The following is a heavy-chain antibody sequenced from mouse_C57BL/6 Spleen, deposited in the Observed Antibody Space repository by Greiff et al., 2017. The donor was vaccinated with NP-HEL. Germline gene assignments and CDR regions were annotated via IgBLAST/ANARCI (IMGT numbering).Heavy chain of an antibody. Sequence: LQPGAELVMPGASVKLSCKASGYTFTSYWMHWVKQRPGQGLEWIGEIDPSDSYTNYNQKFKGKSTLTVDKSSSTAYMQLSSLTSEDSAVYYCARYYYGSSYWYFDVWGTGTTVTVSS. J-gene: IGHJ1*03. CDR2: IDPSDSYT. CDR3: ARYYYGSSYWYFDV. D-gene: IGHD1-1*01. CDR1: GYTFTSYW. V-gene: IGHV1-69*01.